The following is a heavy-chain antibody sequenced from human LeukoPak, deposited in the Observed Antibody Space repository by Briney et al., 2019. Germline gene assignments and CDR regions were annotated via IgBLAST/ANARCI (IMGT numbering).Heavy chain of an antibody. Sequence: GGSLRLSCAASGFTFSSYEVNWVRQAPGKGLEWVSYISSSGSTIYYADSVKGRFAISRDNAKNSLYLQMNSLRVEDTAVYYCGRVALDTSMIHYWGQGTLVTVSS. D-gene: IGHD5-18*01. CDR2: ISSSGSTI. J-gene: IGHJ4*02. V-gene: IGHV3-48*03. CDR1: GFTFSSYE. CDR3: GRVALDTSMIHY.